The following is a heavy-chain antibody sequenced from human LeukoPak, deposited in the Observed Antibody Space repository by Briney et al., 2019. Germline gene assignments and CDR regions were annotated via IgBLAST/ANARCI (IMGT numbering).Heavy chain of an antibody. CDR1: GYTFASYY. V-gene: IGHV1-46*01. Sequence: ASVKVSCKASGYTFASYYMHWVRQAPGQGLEWMGIINPSGGSRTYAQKFQGRVTMTRDTSTSTVYMELSSLRSEDMALYYCARDSTPTYYSGTYYFEYWGQGTLVTVSS. J-gene: IGHJ4*02. CDR3: ARDSTPTYYSGTYYFEY. D-gene: IGHD1-26*01. CDR2: INPSGGSR.